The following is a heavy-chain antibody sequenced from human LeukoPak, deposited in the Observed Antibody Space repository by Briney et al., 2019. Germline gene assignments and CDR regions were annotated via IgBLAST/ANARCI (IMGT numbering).Heavy chain of an antibody. Sequence: SETLSLTCTVSGGSISSRNYYWGWIRQPPGKGLEWIGSIYYSGSTYYNPSLKSRVTISVDTSKNQFSVKLSSVTAADTAVYYCARQIIYYYYMDVWGKGTTVTVSS. D-gene: IGHD3-10*01. CDR2: IYYSGST. J-gene: IGHJ6*03. CDR1: GGSISSRNYY. V-gene: IGHV4-39*01. CDR3: ARQIIYYYYMDV.